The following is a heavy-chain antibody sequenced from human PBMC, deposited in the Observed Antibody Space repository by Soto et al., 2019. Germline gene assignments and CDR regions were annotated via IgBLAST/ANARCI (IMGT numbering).Heavy chain of an antibody. V-gene: IGHV4-59*12. D-gene: IGHD3-22*01. CDR2: IQDSGTT. CDR1: GDPMSGYY. Sequence: SETLSLTCTVSGDPMSGYYWSWIRQPPGKGLECIGYIQDSGTTKYNPSLESRVTISVDTSKNQFSLNLSSVTAADTAVYYCARDPGSYATSNFGFDYWGQGTLVTVSS. J-gene: IGHJ4*02. CDR3: ARDPGSYATSNFGFDY.